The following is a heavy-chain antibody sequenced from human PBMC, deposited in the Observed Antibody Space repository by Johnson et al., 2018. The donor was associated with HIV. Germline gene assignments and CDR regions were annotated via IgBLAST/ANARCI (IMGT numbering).Heavy chain of an antibody. J-gene: IGHJ3*02. D-gene: IGHD6-13*01. CDR3: ARDPPRVAAASRSDAFDI. V-gene: IGHV3-30*03. Sequence: VQLVESGGGVVPPGRSLRLSCAASGFTFSSYGIHWVRQAPGKGLAWVAHITYDGSNKYYADSVKGRFSISRDNSQNTLYLQMNSLRAEDTAVYYCARDPPRVAAASRSDAFDIWGQGTMVTVSS. CDR1: GFTFSSYG. CDR2: ITYDGSNK.